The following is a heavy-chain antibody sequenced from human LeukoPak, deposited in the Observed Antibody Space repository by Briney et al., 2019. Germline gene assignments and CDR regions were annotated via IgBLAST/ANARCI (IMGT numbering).Heavy chain of an antibody. CDR3: AKDPSSSWYYFDY. J-gene: IGHJ4*02. D-gene: IGHD6-13*01. CDR2: ISGSGGST. Sequence: GTLRFYCAASRFTFSSYAMSRLRQAQGKGLEWVSAISGSGGSTYYADSVKGRFTISRDNSKNTLYLQMNSLRAEDTAVYYCAKDPSSSWYYFDYWGQGTLVTVSS. V-gene: IGHV3-23*01. CDR1: RFTFSSYA.